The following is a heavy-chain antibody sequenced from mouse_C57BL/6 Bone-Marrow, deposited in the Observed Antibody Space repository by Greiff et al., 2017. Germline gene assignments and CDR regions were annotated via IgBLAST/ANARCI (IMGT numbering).Heavy chain of an antibody. J-gene: IGHJ4*01. Sequence: QVQLQQSGPGLVQPSQSLSITCTVSGFSLTSYGVHWVRQSPGKGLEWLGVIWRGGSTDYNAAFMSRLSITKDNSKSQVFFKMNSLQADDTAIYYCAQERSYDYVNYYAMDYWGQGTSVTVSS. CDR3: AQERSYDYVNYYAMDY. CDR2: IWRGGST. CDR1: GFSLTSYG. D-gene: IGHD2-4*01. V-gene: IGHV2-5*01.